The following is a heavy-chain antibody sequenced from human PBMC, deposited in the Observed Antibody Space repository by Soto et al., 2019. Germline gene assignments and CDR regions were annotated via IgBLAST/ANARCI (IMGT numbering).Heavy chain of an antibody. CDR3: SRDVVVGAKALNY. V-gene: IGHV3-7*01. J-gene: IGHJ4*02. CDR2: IKEDGSEK. Sequence: PGGSLRLSCAASGFTFSNYWMTWVRQAPGKGLEWVAKIKEDGSEKHYVDAVKGRFTISRDNAKNSLYLQMNSLRVEDTAVYFCSRDVVVGAKALNYWGQGALVTVSS. D-gene: IGHD2-15*01. CDR1: GFTFSNYW.